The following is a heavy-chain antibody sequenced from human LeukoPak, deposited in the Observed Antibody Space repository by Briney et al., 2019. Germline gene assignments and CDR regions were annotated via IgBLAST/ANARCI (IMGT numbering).Heavy chain of an antibody. CDR1: GYTFTGYY. CDR2: INPNSGGT. CDR3: ARDTTGYQLLYYYYHYMDV. J-gene: IGHJ6*03. Sequence: ASVKVSCKASGYTFTGYYMHWVRQAPGQGLEWMGWINPNSGGTNYAQKFQGRVTMTRDTSISTAYMELSRLRSDDTAVYYCARDTTGYQLLYYYYHYMDVWGKGTTVTVSS. V-gene: IGHV1-2*02. D-gene: IGHD2-2*01.